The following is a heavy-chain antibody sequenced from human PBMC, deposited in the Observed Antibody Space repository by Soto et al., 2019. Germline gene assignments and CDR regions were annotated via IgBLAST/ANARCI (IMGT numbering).Heavy chain of an antibody. V-gene: IGHV4-39*02. Sequence: PSETLSLTCTVSGGSISGSPYHWGWIRQPPGKGLEWIGSIGDDGRVYYNPSLTGRATLFVDTSKNRFSLNLNSVTAADPAVYYCAIHPPIAVDGPDYWGQGILVTVSS. CDR2: IGDDGRV. CDR1: GGSISGSPYH. CDR3: AIHPPIAVDGPDY. J-gene: IGHJ4*02. D-gene: IGHD6-19*01.